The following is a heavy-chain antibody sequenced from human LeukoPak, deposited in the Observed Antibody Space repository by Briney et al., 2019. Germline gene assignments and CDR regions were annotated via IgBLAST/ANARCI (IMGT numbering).Heavy chain of an antibody. Sequence: ASVKVSCKASGYTFTSSGISWVRQAPGQGLEWMGWISAYNGDTNSAQKLQGRVSMTTDTSTNTAYVELRSLRSDDTAVYYCVRDPTAAASADDWFDPWGQGTLVTVSS. J-gene: IGHJ5*02. CDR3: VRDPTAAASADDWFDP. D-gene: IGHD6-13*01. CDR1: GYTFTSSG. V-gene: IGHV1-18*01. CDR2: ISAYNGDT.